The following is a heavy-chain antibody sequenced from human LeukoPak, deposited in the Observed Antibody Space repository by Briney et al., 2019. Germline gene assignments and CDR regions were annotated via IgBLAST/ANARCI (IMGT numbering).Heavy chain of an antibody. Sequence: GGSLRLSCATSGFTFSTYAMSWVRQAPGKGLEWVSTISGSGGAGTYYADSVKGRFTVSRDNSRNTLYLPMNSLRAEDTAVYYCVKDRGGSPFYGMDVWGQGTTVTVSS. V-gene: IGHV3-23*01. J-gene: IGHJ6*02. CDR2: ISGSGGAGT. CDR3: VKDRGGSPFYGMDV. D-gene: IGHD1-26*01. CDR1: GFTFSTYA.